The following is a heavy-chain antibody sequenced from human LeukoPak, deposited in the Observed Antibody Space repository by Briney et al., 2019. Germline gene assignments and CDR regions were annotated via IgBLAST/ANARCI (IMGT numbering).Heavy chain of an antibody. Sequence: ASVKVSCKASGYTFTSYGISWVRQAPGQGLEWMGWISAYNGNTNYAQKLQGRVTMTTDTSTSTVYIELSSLRSEDTAVYYCARRGTTGTIDNWFDPWGQGTLVTVSS. CDR1: GYTFTSYG. V-gene: IGHV1-18*01. J-gene: IGHJ5*02. CDR3: ARRGTTGTIDNWFDP. D-gene: IGHD1-1*01. CDR2: ISAYNGNT.